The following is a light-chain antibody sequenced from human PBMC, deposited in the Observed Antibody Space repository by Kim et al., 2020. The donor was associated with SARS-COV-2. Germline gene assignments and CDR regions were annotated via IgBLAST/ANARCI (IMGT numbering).Light chain of an antibody. CDR3: SSYTSSSTVV. CDR1: SSDVGDYNY. CDR2: DVS. V-gene: IGLV2-14*01. Sequence: QSALTQPASVSGSPGQSITISCTGTSSDVGDYNYVSWYQQHPGEAPKLMIYDVSKRPSGVSNRFSGSKSGNTASLTISGLQAEDEADYYCSSYTSSSTVVFGGGTQLTVL. J-gene: IGLJ2*01.